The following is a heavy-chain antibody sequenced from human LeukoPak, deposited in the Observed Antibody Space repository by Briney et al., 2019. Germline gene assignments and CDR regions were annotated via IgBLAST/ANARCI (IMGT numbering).Heavy chain of an antibody. Sequence: SETLSLTCTVSGGSISGYYWSWVRQPPGKGLEWIGYIYYSGSTNYNPSLKSRVTISVDTSKNQFSLKLHSVTAADTAVYYCASLRYGSGSQGALDYGSDYWGQGTLVTVSS. V-gene: IGHV4-59*01. CDR1: GGSISGYY. J-gene: IGHJ4*02. D-gene: IGHD3-10*01. CDR2: IYYSGST. CDR3: ASLRYGSGSQGALDYGSDY.